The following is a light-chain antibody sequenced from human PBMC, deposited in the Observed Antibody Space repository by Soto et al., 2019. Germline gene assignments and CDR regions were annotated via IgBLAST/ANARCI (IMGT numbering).Light chain of an antibody. CDR3: QQYNNWPRT. CDR2: GAS. J-gene: IGKJ3*01. V-gene: IGKV3-15*01. Sequence: EIVMTQSPATLSVSVGEKANLSRRASQSVSSNVAWYQQKPGQAPRLLIYGASTRATGIPARFSGSGSGTEFTLTISILQSEDFAVYYCQQYNNWPRTFGPGAKVDIK. CDR1: QSVSSN.